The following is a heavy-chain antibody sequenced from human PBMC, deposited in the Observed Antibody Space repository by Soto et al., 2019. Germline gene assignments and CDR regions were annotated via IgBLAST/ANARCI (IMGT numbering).Heavy chain of an antibody. CDR3: ARGYYSSWYWFER. D-gene: IGHD6-13*01. J-gene: IGHJ2*01. Sequence: QVQLQESGPGLVKPSETLSLTCTVSVSGGSVSTGVHYWSWIRQPPGKGLEWIGYIYYSGSTNYSPSLKSRVTISVDTSKNQFSLKLTSVTAADTAVYYCARGYYSSWYWFERWGRGTLVTVSS. CDR1: GGSVSTGVHY. V-gene: IGHV4-61*08. CDR2: IYYSGST.